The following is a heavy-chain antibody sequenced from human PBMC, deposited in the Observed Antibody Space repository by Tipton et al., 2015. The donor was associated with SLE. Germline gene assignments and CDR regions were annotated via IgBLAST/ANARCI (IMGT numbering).Heavy chain of an antibody. CDR2: IYHSGST. CDR3: ARGRYDFWSGYSSHYYMDV. Sequence: TLSLTCTVSGYSISSGYYCGWIRQPPGKGLEWIGTIYHSGSTYYNPSLKSRVTISVDTSKKQFSLKLTSVTAADTAVYYCARGRYDFWSGYSSHYYMDVWGKGTTATVSS. V-gene: IGHV4-38-2*02. D-gene: IGHD3-3*01. J-gene: IGHJ6*03. CDR1: GYSISSGYY.